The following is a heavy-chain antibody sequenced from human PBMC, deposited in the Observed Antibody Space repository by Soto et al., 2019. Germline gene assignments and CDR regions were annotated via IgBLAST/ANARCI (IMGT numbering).Heavy chain of an antibody. J-gene: IGHJ4*02. V-gene: IGHV3-48*02. CDR3: ARGPTESLNFRVPTREFP. Sequence: PGRYLRLSCAASGFTFSSYTMNWVRQAPGKGLEWVSYISSSSSTIYYADSVKGRFTISRDNAKNSLYLQMNSLRDEDTAVYYCARGPTESLNFRVPTREFPRGQGTLVTVSA. D-gene: IGHD3-3*01. CDR1: GFTFSSYT. CDR2: ISSSSSTI.